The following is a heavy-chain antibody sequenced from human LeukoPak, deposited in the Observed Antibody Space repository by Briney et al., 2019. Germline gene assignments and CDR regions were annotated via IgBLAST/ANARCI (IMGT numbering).Heavy chain of an antibody. CDR1: GGSISSGGYY. J-gene: IGHJ6*04. CDR3: ARGYTYYYGSGIPYYGMDV. CDR2: IYYSGST. V-gene: IGHV4-31*03. D-gene: IGHD3-10*01. Sequence: KTSQTLSLTCTVSGGSISSGGYYWSWIRQHPGKGLEWIGYIYYSGSTYYNPSLKSRVTISVDTSKNQFSLKLSSVTAADTAVYYCARGYTYYYGSGIPYYGMDVWGKGTTVIVSS.